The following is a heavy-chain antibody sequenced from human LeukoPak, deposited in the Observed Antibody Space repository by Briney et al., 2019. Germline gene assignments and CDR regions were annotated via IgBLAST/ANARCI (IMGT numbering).Heavy chain of an antibody. Sequence: SETLSLTCTVSGGSISSGDYYWSWIRQPPGKGLEWIGYIYYSGSTYYNPSLKSRVTISVDTSKNQFSLKLSSVTAADTAVYYCARVDSRGPANYFDYWGQETLVTVSS. D-gene: IGHD2-2*01. CDR1: GGSISSGDYY. V-gene: IGHV4-30-4*01. CDR2: IYYSGST. CDR3: ARVDSRGPANYFDY. J-gene: IGHJ4*02.